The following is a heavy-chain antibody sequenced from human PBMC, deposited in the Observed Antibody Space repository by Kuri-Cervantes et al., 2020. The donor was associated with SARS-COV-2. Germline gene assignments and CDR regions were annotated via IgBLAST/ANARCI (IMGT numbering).Heavy chain of an antibody. CDR1: GYSISSSNW. CDR3: ARDNYDFWSGASLPGY. CDR2: IYYSGST. V-gene: IGHV4-28*03. J-gene: IGHJ4*02. D-gene: IGHD3-3*01. Sequence: SETLSLTCAVPGYSISSSNWWGWIRQPPGKGLAWIGYIYYSGSTYYNPSLKSRVTISVDTSKNHFSLRLSSVTAADTAVYYCARDNYDFWSGASLPGYWGQGTLVTVSS.